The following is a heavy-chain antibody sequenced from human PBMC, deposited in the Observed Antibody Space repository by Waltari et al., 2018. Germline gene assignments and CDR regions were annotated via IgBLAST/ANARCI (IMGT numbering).Heavy chain of an antibody. D-gene: IGHD3-10*02. J-gene: IGHJ4*02. CDR2: INEDGSRI. Sequence: EVQLVQSGGDLVQPGGSLRLSCAASGFTLCEFWMHWVRQAPGKGLVCVARINEDGSRIDYAESGKGRFTISRDYAQNTMYLQMNSLRAEDTADYYCVRDMFGPLDYWGQGTLVTVSS. CDR3: VRDMFGPLDY. V-gene: IGHV3-74*01. CDR1: GFTLCEFW.